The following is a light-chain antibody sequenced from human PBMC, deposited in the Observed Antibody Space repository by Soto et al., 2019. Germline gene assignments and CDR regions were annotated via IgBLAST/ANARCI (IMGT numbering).Light chain of an antibody. CDR3: QQYYSYLIT. J-gene: IGKJ5*01. CDR1: QSVSSN. V-gene: IGKV3-15*01. Sequence: EIVMTQSPATLSVSPGERATLSCRASQSVSSNLAWYQHKPGQAPRLLIYGASTRATGIPARFSGSGSGTEFTLTISSLQSEDFATYYCQQYYSYLITFGQGTRLEIK. CDR2: GAS.